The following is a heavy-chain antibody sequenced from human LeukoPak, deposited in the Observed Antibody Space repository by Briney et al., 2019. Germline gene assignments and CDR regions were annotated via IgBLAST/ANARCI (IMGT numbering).Heavy chain of an antibody. CDR1: GFTFSSYG. Sequence: GKSLRLSCAASGFTFSSYGMHWVRQAPGKGLEGVAVIWYDGSNKYYADSVKGRFTISRDNSKNTLSLQMNSLRAEDTAVYYCARFLYSSGLDYWGQGTLVAVSS. J-gene: IGHJ4*02. V-gene: IGHV3-33*01. D-gene: IGHD6-19*01. CDR2: IWYDGSNK. CDR3: ARFLYSSGLDY.